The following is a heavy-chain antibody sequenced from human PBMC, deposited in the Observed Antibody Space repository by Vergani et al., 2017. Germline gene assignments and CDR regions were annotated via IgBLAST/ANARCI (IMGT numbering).Heavy chain of an antibody. CDR2: IDRTGRT. J-gene: IGHJ3*01. CDR1: GGSFSGYY. D-gene: IGHD1-14*01. V-gene: IGHV4-34*01. Sequence: QVQLQQWGAGLLKPSETLSLTCAVYGGSFSGYYWSWIRQSPGKGLEWLGTIDRTGRTHLSPSLKSRLTISVDTTKNQFSLRLTSATAADTAVYFCARDGMSPAEIDPKNAFHVWGQGTRVSV. CDR3: ARDGMSPAEIDPKNAFHV.